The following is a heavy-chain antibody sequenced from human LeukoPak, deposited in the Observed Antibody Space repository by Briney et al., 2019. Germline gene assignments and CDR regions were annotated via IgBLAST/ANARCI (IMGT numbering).Heavy chain of an antibody. V-gene: IGHV1-69*06. D-gene: IGHD4-17*01. CDR1: GGTFSSYS. Sequence: SVKVSCKASGGTFSSYSISWVRQAPGQGLEWMGGIIPIFGTANYAQKFQGRVTITADKSTSTAYMELSSLRSEDTAVYYCARAGTTVTSNWFDPWGQGTLVTVSS. J-gene: IGHJ5*02. CDR2: IIPIFGTA. CDR3: ARAGTTVTSNWFDP.